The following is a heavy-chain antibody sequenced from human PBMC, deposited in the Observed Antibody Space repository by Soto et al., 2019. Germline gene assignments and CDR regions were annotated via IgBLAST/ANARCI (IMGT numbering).Heavy chain of an antibody. Sequence: QVQLVQSGAEVKKPGASVNISCKASGYTFIGYYMNWVRQAPGQGLEWMGWINPSTGGAHSAQKFQGWVTMTSDRSSSTAYVELRGLKSDDSTVYYCARASGRDYYYGMGVGGQGTTVIVSS. V-gene: IGHV1-2*04. CDR2: INPSTGGA. J-gene: IGHJ6*02. CDR1: GYTFIGYY. CDR3: ARASGRDYYYGMGV.